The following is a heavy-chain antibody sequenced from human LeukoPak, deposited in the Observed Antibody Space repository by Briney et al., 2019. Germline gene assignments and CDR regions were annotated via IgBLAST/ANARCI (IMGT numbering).Heavy chain of an antibody. V-gene: IGHV4-59*01. CDR2: IYYTGST. CDR3: ASDYSSGLKRGGFNY. Sequence: SETLSLTCTVSGGSISSYYWSWIRQPPGKGLEWIGFIYYTGSTNYNPSLKSRVTISVDTSKNQFSLKLRSVTAADTAVYYCASDYSSGLKRGGFNYWGQGTLVTVSS. CDR1: GGSISSYY. J-gene: IGHJ4*02. D-gene: IGHD6-19*01.